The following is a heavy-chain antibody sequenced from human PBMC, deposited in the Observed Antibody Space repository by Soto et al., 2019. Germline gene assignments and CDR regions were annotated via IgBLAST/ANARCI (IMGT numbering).Heavy chain of an antibody. Sequence: GGSLRLSCAASGFTFSSYEMNWVRQAPGKGLEWVSYISSSGSTIYYADSVKGRFTISRDNAKNSLYLQMNSLRAEDTAVYYCASTSSSSDVDYWGQGTLVTVSS. J-gene: IGHJ4*02. V-gene: IGHV3-48*03. CDR1: GFTFSSYE. CDR2: ISSSGSTI. CDR3: ASTSSSSDVDY. D-gene: IGHD6-6*01.